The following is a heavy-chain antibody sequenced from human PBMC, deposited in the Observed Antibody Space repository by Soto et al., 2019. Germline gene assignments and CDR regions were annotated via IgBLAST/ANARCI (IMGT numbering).Heavy chain of an antibody. D-gene: IGHD6-6*01. CDR2: IYSGGST. CDR3: ARDGSSSSYYYYYYMYV. V-gene: IGHV3-66*01. Sequence: EVQLVESGGGLVQPGGSLRLSCAASGFTVSSNYMSWVRQAPGKGLEWVSVIYSGGSTYYADSVKGRFTISRDNSKNTLYLQMNSLRAEDTAVYYCARDGSSSSYYYYYYMYVWGKGTTVTVSS. J-gene: IGHJ6*03. CDR1: GFTVSSNY.